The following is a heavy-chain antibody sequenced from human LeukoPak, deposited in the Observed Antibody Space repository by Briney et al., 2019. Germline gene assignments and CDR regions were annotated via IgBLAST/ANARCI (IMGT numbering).Heavy chain of an antibody. CDR3: ARGYCSSSTCYSPFEY. J-gene: IGHJ4*02. CDR2: ISGSGGRT. Sequence: GGSLRLSCAASGFTLSSYAMSWVRQAPGKGLEWVSAISGSGGRTYYADSVKGRFTISRDNSKKTLYLQMSSLRAKDTAVYYCARGYCSSSTCYSPFEYWGQGILVTVSS. CDR1: GFTLSSYA. V-gene: IGHV3-23*01. D-gene: IGHD2-15*01.